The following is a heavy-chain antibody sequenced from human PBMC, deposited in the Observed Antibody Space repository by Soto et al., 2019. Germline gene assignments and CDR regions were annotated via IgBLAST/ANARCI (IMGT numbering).Heavy chain of an antibody. Sequence: LRLSSAASGFTLSSYAMHWVRQAPANGVEWTAVISYDGINKYYADSVKGRLTISRDNSKDTLYLQMNSLRAEDTAVYYCARESHGEATTSYYYYGMDVWGQGTTVTVSS. CDR2: ISYDGINK. D-gene: IGHD1-26*01. J-gene: IGHJ6*02. CDR1: GFTLSSYA. V-gene: IGHV3-30-3*01. CDR3: ARESHGEATTSYYYYGMDV.